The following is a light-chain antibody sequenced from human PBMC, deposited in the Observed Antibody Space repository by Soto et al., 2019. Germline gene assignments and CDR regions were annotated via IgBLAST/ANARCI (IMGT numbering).Light chain of an antibody. J-gene: IGKJ2*01. CDR3: EKFYTSPYT. CDR1: QTVTRSS. V-gene: IGKV3-20*01. CDR2: GAS. Sequence: EIVLTQSPDTLSLSPGERATLSCRASQTVTRSSLAWYQQKPGRAPTLLIHGASTRAAGIPDRFSASGSGTHFTPAITGLEPEDLAVYFGEKFYTSPYTFAKGTKVEIK.